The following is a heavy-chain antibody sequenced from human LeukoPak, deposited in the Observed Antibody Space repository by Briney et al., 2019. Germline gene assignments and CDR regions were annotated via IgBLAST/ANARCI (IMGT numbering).Heavy chain of an antibody. D-gene: IGHD6-25*01. V-gene: IGHV3-23*01. J-gene: IGHJ5*02. CDR3: AKSVVQRRNCFDP. Sequence: GGSLRLSCAASGFTFSTYAMNWVRHASGKGLEWVSRISNDGDTTHYAHSVRGRFTIPRSNSKNKLYLQINSLRADHTDVYYCAKSVVQRRNCFDPWGQGTLVIVST. CDR2: ISNDGDTT. CDR1: GFTFSTYA.